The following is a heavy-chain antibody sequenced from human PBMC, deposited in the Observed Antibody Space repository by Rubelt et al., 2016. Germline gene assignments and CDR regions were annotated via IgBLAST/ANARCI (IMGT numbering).Heavy chain of an antibody. CDR3: ARTYNWNVYGY. V-gene: IGHV4-59*01. D-gene: IGHD1-20*01. Sequence: SGSTNYNPSLKSRVTISVDTSKNQFSLKLSSVTAADTAVYYCARTYNWNVYGYWGQGTLVTVSS. J-gene: IGHJ4*02. CDR2: SGST.